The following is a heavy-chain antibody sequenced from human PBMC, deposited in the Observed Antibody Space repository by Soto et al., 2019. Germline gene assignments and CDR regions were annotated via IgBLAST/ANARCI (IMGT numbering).Heavy chain of an antibody. D-gene: IGHD2-8*01. J-gene: IGHJ5*02. Sequence: GGSLRLSCAASRFTISSYWMSRVRQAPGKGLEWVANIKQDGSEENYVDSVKGRFTISRDNAKNSLYLQMNSLRAEDTAVYYCAREQNVLMVYALLHNFFDPWGQGTLVTVSS. CDR1: RFTISSYW. CDR3: AREQNVLMVYALLHNFFDP. V-gene: IGHV3-7*03. CDR2: IKQDGSEE.